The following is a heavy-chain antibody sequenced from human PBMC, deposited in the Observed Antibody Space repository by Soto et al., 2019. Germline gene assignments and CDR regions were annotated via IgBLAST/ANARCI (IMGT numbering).Heavy chain of an antibody. CDR2: VSGRGERT. D-gene: IGHD4-17*01. CDR3: AARFDYGDLPNWFDP. V-gene: IGHV3-23*01. Sequence: GGSLRLSCAASGFTFSSYAMSWVRQAPGKGLEWVSVVSGRGERTYYADSVKGRFTISRDNSKNTLYLQMHSLRAEDTALYYCAARFDYGDLPNWFDPWGQGSLVTVSS. CDR1: GFTFSSYA. J-gene: IGHJ5*02.